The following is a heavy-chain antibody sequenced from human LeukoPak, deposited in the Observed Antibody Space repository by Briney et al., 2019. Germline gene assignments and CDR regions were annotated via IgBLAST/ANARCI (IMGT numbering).Heavy chain of an antibody. J-gene: IGHJ3*02. V-gene: IGHV3-48*03. CDR2: ISSSGSTI. Sequence: GGSLRLSCAASGFTFSSSEMNWVRQAPGKGLEWVSYISSSGSTIYYADSVKGRFTISRDNAKNSLYLQMNSLRAEDTAVYYCARDHYGNAFDIWGQGTMVIVSS. D-gene: IGHD4-17*01. CDR1: GFTFSSSE. CDR3: ARDHYGNAFDI.